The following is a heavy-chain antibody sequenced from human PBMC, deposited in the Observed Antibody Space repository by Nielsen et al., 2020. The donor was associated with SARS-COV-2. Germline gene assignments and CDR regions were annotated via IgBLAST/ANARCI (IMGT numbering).Heavy chain of an antibody. D-gene: IGHD1-14*01. CDR3: ASQPDRFDP. J-gene: IGHJ5*02. CDR1: GFTFSSYE. V-gene: IGHV3-48*03. Sequence: GGSLRLSCAASGFTFSSYEMNWVRQAPGKGLEWVSYISSSGDTIYYADSVKGRFTVSRDNAKNSLFLQMNSLRTEDTAVYYCASQPDRFDPWGQGTLVTVSS. CDR2: ISSSGDTI.